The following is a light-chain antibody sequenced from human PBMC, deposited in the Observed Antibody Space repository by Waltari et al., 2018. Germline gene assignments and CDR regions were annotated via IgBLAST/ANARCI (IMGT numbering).Light chain of an antibody. V-gene: IGLV2-14*03. CDR1: GPDIGDFKY. CDR2: NVT. CDR3: GSYTITSLVV. J-gene: IGLJ2*01. Sequence: QSALTQPASVSGSPGQSITISCTGAGPDIGDFKYVSWYQQLPGKAPKLLIYNVTNRPSGVSYRFSGSKSGNTASLIISGLQSGDEADYYCGSYTITSLVVFGGGTRLTVL.